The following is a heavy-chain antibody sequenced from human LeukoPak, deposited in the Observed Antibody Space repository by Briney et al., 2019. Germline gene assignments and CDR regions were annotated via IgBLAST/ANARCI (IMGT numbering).Heavy chain of an antibody. V-gene: IGHV1-24*01. D-gene: IGHD3-22*01. J-gene: IGHJ4*02. CDR3: ATDYYYDSSGSYYTVDY. CDR1: GYTLTELS. CDR2: FDPEDGET. Sequence: ASVKVSCKVSGYTLTELSMHWVRQAPGKELEWMGGFDPEDGETFYAQKFQGRVTMTEDTSTDTAYMELSSLRSEDTAVYYCATDYYYDSSGSYYTVDYWGQGTLVTVSS.